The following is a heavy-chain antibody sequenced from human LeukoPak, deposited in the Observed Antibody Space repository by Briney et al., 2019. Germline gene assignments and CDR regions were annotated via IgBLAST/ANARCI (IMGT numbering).Heavy chain of an antibody. CDR2: IYYSGST. CDR1: DGSFIGDY. D-gene: IGHD5-24*01. V-gene: IGHV4-59*01. CDR3: ARGRVSFDY. Sequence: SETLSLTCGVYDGSFIGDYWSWIRQSPGMGLEWIGYIYYSGSTNYNPSLKSRVTISVDTSKNQFSLKLSSVTAADTAVYYCARGRVSFDYWGQGTLVTVSS. J-gene: IGHJ4*02.